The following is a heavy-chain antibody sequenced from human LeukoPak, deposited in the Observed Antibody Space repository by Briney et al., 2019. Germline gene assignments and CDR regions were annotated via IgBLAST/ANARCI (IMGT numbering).Heavy chain of an antibody. V-gene: IGHV3-23*01. Sequence: GGTLRLSCAASGFTFSSYDMSWVRQAPGKGLEWVSAISGSGGSTYYADSVKGRFTISRDNSKNTLYLQMNSLRAEDTAVYYCAKDPMDTAMVTWAYWGQGTLVTVSS. J-gene: IGHJ4*02. CDR1: GFTFSSYD. CDR3: AKDPMDTAMVTWAY. CDR2: ISGSGGST. D-gene: IGHD5-18*01.